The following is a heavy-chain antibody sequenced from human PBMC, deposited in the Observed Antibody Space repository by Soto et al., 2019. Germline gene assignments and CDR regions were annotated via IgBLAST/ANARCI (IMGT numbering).Heavy chain of an antibody. V-gene: IGHV1-46*01. CDR1: GYTFTIYY. J-gene: IGHJ6*02. CDR3: ARDQVVAATQTPFRYYGMAV. D-gene: IGHD2-15*01. Sequence: ASVKGSCKASGYTFTIYYMHWVRQAPGQGLEWMGIINPSGGSTSYAQKFQGRVTMSRDTSTSTVYMELSSLRSEDTAVYYCARDQVVAATQTPFRYYGMAVWGQGTTVTVSS. CDR2: INPSGGST.